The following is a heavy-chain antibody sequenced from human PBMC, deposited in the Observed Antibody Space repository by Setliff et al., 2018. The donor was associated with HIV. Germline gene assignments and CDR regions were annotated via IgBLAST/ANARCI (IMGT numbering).Heavy chain of an antibody. V-gene: IGHV3-48*01. CDR2: ISSVSGSTI. CDR3: ARTNNNYYYDTSDYFAGYYFDS. J-gene: IGHJ4*02. CDR1: GFTFSRYS. Sequence: GGSLRLAGAASGFTFSRYSMNWVRQAPGKGLEWVSYISSVSGSTIYYADSVKGRFTISRDNAKNSMFLQMNSLRAEDTAVYYCARTNNNYYYDTSDYFAGYYFDSWGQGTLVTVSS. D-gene: IGHD3-22*01.